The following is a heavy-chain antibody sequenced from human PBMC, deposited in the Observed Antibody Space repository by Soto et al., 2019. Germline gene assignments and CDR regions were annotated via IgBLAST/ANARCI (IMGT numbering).Heavy chain of an antibody. D-gene: IGHD6-6*01. CDR1: GYTFTGYY. V-gene: IGHV1-2*02. CDR2: INPNSGGT. Sequence: ASVKVSCKASGYTFTGYYMHWVRQAPGQGLEWMGWINPNSGGTNYAQKFQGRVTMTRDTSISTAYMELSRLRSDDTAVYYCARGSYSSSSWDYYYYGMDVWGQGTTVTVSS. J-gene: IGHJ6*02. CDR3: ARGSYSSSSWDYYYYGMDV.